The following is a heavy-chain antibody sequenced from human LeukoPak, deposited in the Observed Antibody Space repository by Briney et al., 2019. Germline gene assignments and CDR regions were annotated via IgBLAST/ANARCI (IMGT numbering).Heavy chain of an antibody. CDR3: ARDQEGFDY. CDR2: IYPRDGST. CDR1: GYTFTSNY. J-gene: IGHJ4*02. Sequence: ASVKVSCKASGYTFTSNYIHWVRQAPGQGLEWMGMIYPRDGSTSYAQKFQGRVTVTRDTSTSTVHMELSGLRSEDSAVYYCARDQEGFDYWGQGTLVTVSS. V-gene: IGHV1-46*01.